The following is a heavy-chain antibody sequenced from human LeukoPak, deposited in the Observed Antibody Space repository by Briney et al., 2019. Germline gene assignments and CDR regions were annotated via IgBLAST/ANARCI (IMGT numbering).Heavy chain of an antibody. D-gene: IGHD5-24*01. CDR3: ARYVEMATTEQYYFDY. Sequence: GESLKISCKGSGCSFTSYWIGWVRQMPGKGLEWMGIIYPGDSDTRYSPSFQGQVTISADKSISTAYLQWSSLKASDTAMYYCARYVEMATTEQYYFDYWGQGTLVTVSS. J-gene: IGHJ4*02. CDR2: IYPGDSDT. V-gene: IGHV5-51*01. CDR1: GCSFTSYW.